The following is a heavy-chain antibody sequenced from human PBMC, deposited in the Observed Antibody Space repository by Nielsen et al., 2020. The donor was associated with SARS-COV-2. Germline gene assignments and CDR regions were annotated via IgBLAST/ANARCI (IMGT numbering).Heavy chain of an antibody. CDR2: ISWNSGSI. J-gene: IGHJ4*02. CDR3: AKDMSISVTMIVVGPFDY. Sequence: SLKISCAASGFTFDDYAMHWVRQAPGKGLEWVSGISWNSGSIGYADSVKGRFTISRDNAKNSLYLQMNSLRAEDTALYYCAKDMSISVTMIVVGPFDYWGQGTLVTVSS. V-gene: IGHV3-9*01. CDR1: GFTFDDYA. D-gene: IGHD3-22*01.